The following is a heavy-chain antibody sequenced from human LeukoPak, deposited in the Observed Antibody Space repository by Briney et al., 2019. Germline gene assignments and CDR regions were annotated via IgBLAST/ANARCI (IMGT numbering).Heavy chain of an antibody. CDR1: GYMFTSHG. Sequence: ASVKVSCKSSGYMFTSHGIHWLRQAPGQGLEWMGWISAQNGNTNYMQQFLGRVTMTRDTSASTAYMELRSLKSDDTAVYYCARESNGGYGFDYWGQGTPVTVAS. CDR2: ISAQNGNT. V-gene: IGHV1-18*01. D-gene: IGHD5-12*01. CDR3: ARESNGGYGFDY. J-gene: IGHJ4*02.